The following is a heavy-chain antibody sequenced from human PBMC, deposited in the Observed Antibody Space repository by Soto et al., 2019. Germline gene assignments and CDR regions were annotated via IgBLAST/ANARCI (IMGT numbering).Heavy chain of an antibody. CDR1: GYTFTTYG. V-gene: IGHV1-18*01. Sequence: ASVKVSFKAAGYTFTTYGISWGRQAPGQGLEWMGWISADNGNTHYAQKVQDRVTMTTDTSTTTAYMELRSLTSDDTAVYYCARDNDGGYNAASPFDYWGQGTLVTVSS. CDR2: ISADNGNT. J-gene: IGHJ4*02. CDR3: ARDNDGGYNAASPFDY. D-gene: IGHD5-18*01.